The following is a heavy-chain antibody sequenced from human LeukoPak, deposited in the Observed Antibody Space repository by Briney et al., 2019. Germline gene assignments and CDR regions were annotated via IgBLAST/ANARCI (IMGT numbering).Heavy chain of an antibody. D-gene: IGHD3-9*01. CDR3: ARDYDVLTLPDY. Sequence: GASVKVSCKASGYTFTGYYMHWVRQAPGQGLEWIGWINPNSGGTNYAQKFQGRVTTTRDTSISTAYMELSRLRSDDTAVYYCARDYDVLTLPDYWGQGTLVTVSS. CDR2: INPNSGGT. J-gene: IGHJ4*02. CDR1: GYTFTGYY. V-gene: IGHV1-2*02.